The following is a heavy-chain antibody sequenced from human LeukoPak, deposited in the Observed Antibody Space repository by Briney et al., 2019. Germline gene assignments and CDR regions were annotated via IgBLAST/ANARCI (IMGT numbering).Heavy chain of an antibody. CDR3: ASGRMTTETTYCFDP. D-gene: IGHD4-11*01. CDR2: IIPIFGIT. V-gene: IGHV1-69*04. J-gene: IGHJ5*02. CDR1: GGTFISNA. Sequence: GASVKVSCKASGGTFISNAITWVRQAPGQGLEWMGRIIPIFGITDYAQKFQGRVTITADKSTNTAYMEFSSLRSEDTAVYYCASGRMTTETTYCFDPWGQGTLTTVSS.